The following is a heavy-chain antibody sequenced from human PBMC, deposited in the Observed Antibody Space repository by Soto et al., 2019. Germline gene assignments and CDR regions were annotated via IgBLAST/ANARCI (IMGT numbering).Heavy chain of an antibody. V-gene: IGHV1-46*01. CDR2: INPSGGST. J-gene: IGHJ4*02. CDR1: GYTFTSYY. Sequence: GASVKVSCKASGYTFTSYYMHWVRQAPGQGXEWMGIINPSGGSTSYAQKFQGRVTMTRDTSTSTVYMELSSLRSEDTAVYYCARKLGYCTNGVCLPYYFDYWGQGTLVTVSS. CDR3: ARKLGYCTNGVCLPYYFDY. D-gene: IGHD2-8*01.